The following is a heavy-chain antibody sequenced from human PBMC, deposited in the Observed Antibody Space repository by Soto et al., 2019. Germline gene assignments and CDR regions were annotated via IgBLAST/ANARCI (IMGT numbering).Heavy chain of an antibody. CDR1: GFTFSSYG. J-gene: IGHJ4*02. Sequence: QVQLVESGGGVVQPGRSLRLSCAASGFTFSSYGMHWVRQAPGKGMEWVAVIWYDGSNKYYADSVKGRFTISRDNSKNTLYLQMNSLRAEDTAVYYCAREIAAAGTRYFDYWGQGTLVTVSS. D-gene: IGHD6-13*01. CDR2: IWYDGSNK. CDR3: AREIAAAGTRYFDY. V-gene: IGHV3-33*01.